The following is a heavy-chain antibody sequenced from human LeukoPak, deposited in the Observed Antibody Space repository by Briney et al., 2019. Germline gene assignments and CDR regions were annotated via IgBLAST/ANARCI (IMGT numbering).Heavy chain of an antibody. D-gene: IGHD4-17*01. V-gene: IGHV1-46*01. CDR2: INPSGGST. CDR1: VYTFTIYY. Sequence: ASVKVSCKASVYTFTIYYMHWVRQAPGQGLEWMGIINPSGGSTSYAQKFQGRVTMTRNTSISTAYMELSSLRSEDTAVYYCATGPCGDYVFDYWGQGTLVTVSS. CDR3: ATGPCGDYVFDY. J-gene: IGHJ4*02.